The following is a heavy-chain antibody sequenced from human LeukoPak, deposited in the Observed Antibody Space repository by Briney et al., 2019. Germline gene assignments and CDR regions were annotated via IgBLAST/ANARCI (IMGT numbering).Heavy chain of an antibody. CDR3: ARDRARGRELLYYFDY. V-gene: IGHV4-4*07. Sequence: SETLSLTCTVSGGSISSYYWSWIRQPAGKGLEWIGRIYTSGSTNYNPSLKSRVTMSVDTSKNQFSLKLSSVSAADTAVYYCARDRARGRELLYYFDYWGQGTLVTVSS. CDR2: IYTSGST. CDR1: GGSISSYY. D-gene: IGHD1-26*01. J-gene: IGHJ4*02.